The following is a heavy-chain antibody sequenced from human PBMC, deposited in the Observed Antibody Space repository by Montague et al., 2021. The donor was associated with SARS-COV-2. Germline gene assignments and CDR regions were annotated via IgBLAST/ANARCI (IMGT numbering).Heavy chain of an antibody. Sequence: SETLSLTCTVSGGSMSDHYWAWIRQPPGKGLEWLAYIYYSGGINYNASLKSRVSMSVDTSKNQFSLKLTSVTAADTAVYYCARAVSIRRAVNWFDPWGQGTLVSVCS. CDR2: IYYSGGI. J-gene: IGHJ5*02. CDR3: ARAVSIRRAVNWFDP. V-gene: IGHV4-59*11. CDR1: GGSMSDHY. D-gene: IGHD3-10*01.